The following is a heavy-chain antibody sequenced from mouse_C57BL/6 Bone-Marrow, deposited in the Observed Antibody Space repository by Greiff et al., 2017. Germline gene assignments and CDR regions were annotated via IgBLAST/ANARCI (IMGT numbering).Heavy chain of an antibody. CDR3: ARSGPLGRSCDY. V-gene: IGHV1-55*01. D-gene: IGHD4-1*01. J-gene: IGHJ2*01. Sequence: QVQLQQPGAELVKPGASVKMSCKASGYTFTSYWITWVKQRPGQGLEWIGDIYPTSGRTNYNEKFKSKAILTVDTSSNTAYMQLSSLTSEDSAVFYCARSGPLGRSCDYGDRGTTLTVSS. CDR2: IYPTSGRT. CDR1: GYTFTSYW.